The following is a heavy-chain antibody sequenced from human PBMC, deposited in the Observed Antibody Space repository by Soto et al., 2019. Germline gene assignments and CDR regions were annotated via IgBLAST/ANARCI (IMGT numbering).Heavy chain of an antibody. V-gene: IGHV3-48*01. Sequence: GGSLRLCCAASGFTFSSYSMNWVRQAPGKGLEWVSYISSSSSTIYYADSVKGRLTISRDNAKNSLYLQMNSLRAEDTAVYYCARHPERIAQIGWFDPWGQGTLVTVSS. D-gene: IGHD6-13*01. CDR3: ARHPERIAQIGWFDP. CDR2: ISSSSSTI. CDR1: GFTFSSYS. J-gene: IGHJ5*02.